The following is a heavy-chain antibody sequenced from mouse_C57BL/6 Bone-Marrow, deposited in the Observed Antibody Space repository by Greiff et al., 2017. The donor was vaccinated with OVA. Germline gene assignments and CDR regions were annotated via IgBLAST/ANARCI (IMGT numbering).Heavy chain of an antibody. J-gene: IGHJ3*01. V-gene: IGHV14-4*01. Sequence: VQLQQSGAELVRPGASVKLSCTASGFNIKDDYMHWVKQRPEQGLEWIGWIDPENGDTEYASKFQGKATITADTSSNKAYLQLSSLTSEDTAVYYCSPSNPWFAYWGQGTLVTVSA. CDR2: IDPENGDT. CDR3: SPSNPWFAY. CDR1: GFNIKDDY. D-gene: IGHD2-5*01.